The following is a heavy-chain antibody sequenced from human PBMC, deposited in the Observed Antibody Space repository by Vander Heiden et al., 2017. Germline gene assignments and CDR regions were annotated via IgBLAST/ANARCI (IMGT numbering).Heavy chain of an antibody. CDR1: GFTFTTSA. Sequence: QVQLLQSGSELQKPGASAMVSCKASGFTFTTSAIHCVRQAPGQWLEWMGWINTNTGNPTYAQGFTGRFVFSVDTSVSTAYLQISSLKAEDTAVYYCARDSGLSSLDYWGQGTLVTVSS. D-gene: IGHD6-6*01. J-gene: IGHJ4*02. CDR3: ARDSGLSSLDY. V-gene: IGHV7-4-1*02. CDR2: INTNTGNP.